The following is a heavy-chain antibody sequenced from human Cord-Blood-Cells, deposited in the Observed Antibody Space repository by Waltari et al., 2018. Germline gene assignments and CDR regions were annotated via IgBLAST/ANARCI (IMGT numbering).Heavy chain of an antibody. CDR1: GGSFSGYY. Sequence: QVQLQQWDAGLLKPSETLSLTCAVYGGSFSGYYWSWIRQPPGKGLEWIGEINHSGSTNYNPSLKSRVTISVDTSKNQFSLKLSSVTAADTAVYYCARGSVVVIATNWFDPWGQGTLVTVSS. V-gene: IGHV4-34*01. J-gene: IGHJ5*02. D-gene: IGHD2-21*01. CDR3: ARGSVVVIATNWFDP. CDR2: INHSGST.